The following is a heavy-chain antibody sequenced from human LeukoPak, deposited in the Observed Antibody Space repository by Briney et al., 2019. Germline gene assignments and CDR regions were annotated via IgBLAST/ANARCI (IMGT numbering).Heavy chain of an antibody. CDR1: GGSMSSYY. V-gene: IGHV4-59*05. Sequence: PSETLSLTCTVSGGSMSSYYWSWIRQPPGKGLEWIGSIYYSGSTYYNPSLKSRVTISVDTSKNQFSLKLSSVTAADTAVYYCARYSSSWYLSDWFDPWGQGTLVTVSS. D-gene: IGHD6-13*01. J-gene: IGHJ5*02. CDR2: IYYSGST. CDR3: ARYSSSWYLSDWFDP.